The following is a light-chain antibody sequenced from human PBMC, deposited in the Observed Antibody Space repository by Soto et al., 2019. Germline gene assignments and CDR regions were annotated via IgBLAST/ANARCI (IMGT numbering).Light chain of an antibody. J-gene: IGKJ1*01. Sequence: EIVLTQSPATLSLSPGERATLSCRASQSISSYLAWYQHKPGQAPRLLIYDASNRATGIPARFSGSGSGTDFTLTISSLEPEDFAVYYCQQYGSSRTFGQGTKVDIK. CDR3: QQYGSSRT. CDR2: DAS. CDR1: QSISSY. V-gene: IGKV3-11*01.